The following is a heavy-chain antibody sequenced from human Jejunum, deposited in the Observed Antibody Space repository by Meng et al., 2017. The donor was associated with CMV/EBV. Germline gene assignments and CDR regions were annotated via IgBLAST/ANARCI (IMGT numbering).Heavy chain of an antibody. CDR3: ARRETSLYYDFWSGYPSKYYGMDV. J-gene: IGHJ6*02. Sequence: WVRQAPGKGLDWVSSLSGRGDDTYYADSVQGRFTVSRDNSKNTLYLQMNSLRAEDTAIYYCARRETSLYYDFWSGYPSKYYGMDVWGQGTTVTVSS. D-gene: IGHD3-3*01. V-gene: IGHV3-23*01. CDR2: LSGRGDDT.